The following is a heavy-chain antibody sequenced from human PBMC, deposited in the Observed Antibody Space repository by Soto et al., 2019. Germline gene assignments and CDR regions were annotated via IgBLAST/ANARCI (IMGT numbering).Heavy chain of an antibody. D-gene: IGHD1-1*01. CDR1: GYSFTSYW. CDR3: AGQYTPGSHAFDI. CDR2: IYTRDSDT. V-gene: IGHV5-51*01. J-gene: IGHJ3*02. Sequence: GESLTLSCQCSGYSFTSYWIGWVRQMPGKGLEWMGIIYTRDSDTRYSPSFQGQVTMSADTSINTAYLQWSSLKASDTAMYYCAGQYTPGSHAFDIWGQGTMVTVSS.